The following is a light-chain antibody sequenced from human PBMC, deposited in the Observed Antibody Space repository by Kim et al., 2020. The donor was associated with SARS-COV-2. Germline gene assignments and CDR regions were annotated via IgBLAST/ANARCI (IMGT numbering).Light chain of an antibody. V-gene: IGKV3-11*01. CDR2: DAS. CDR3: QQYSNYPRT. J-gene: IGKJ2*02. CDR1: QSISRC. Sequence: DIELTQSPATLSSSPGERATLTCRTSQSISRCLAWYQQKPGQAPRLLIYDASNRATGIPGRFSGSGSGTEFTLTISSLEPEDFAVYYCQQYSNYPRTFGQGTKLEI.